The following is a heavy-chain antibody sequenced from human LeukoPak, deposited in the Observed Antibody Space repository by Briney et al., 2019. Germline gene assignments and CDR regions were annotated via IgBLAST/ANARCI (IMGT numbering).Heavy chain of an antibody. CDR2: VSRSGGWT. CDR1: GFSINKHD. Sequence: GGSLRLSCTASGFSINKHDMNWVRQAPGKGLEWVSAVSRSGGWTYYADSVKGRFTISRDDSKNMLYLQMNRLRAEDTAVYYCTKGLLWGQGTLVTVSS. CDR3: TKGLL. J-gene: IGHJ4*02. V-gene: IGHV3-23*01.